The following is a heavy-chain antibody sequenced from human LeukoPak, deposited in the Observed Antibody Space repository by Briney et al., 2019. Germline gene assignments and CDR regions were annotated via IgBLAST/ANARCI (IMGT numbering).Heavy chain of an antibody. D-gene: IGHD5-18*01. CDR2: IYYTGSI. V-gene: IGHV4-28*05. J-gene: IGHJ4*02. Sequence: SDTLSLTCAVSAYSISSTNWWGWIRRPPGKGLEWIGYIYYTGSIYYNPSLKSRVTMSVDTSKNHFSLKLSSVTAVDTAVYYCARTDSYGYYFDYWGQGTLVTVSS. CDR3: ARTDSYGYYFDY. CDR1: AYSISSTNW.